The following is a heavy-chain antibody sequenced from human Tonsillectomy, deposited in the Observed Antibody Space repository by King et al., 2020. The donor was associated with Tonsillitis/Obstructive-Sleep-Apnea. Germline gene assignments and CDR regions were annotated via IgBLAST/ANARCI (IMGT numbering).Heavy chain of an antibody. CDR3: ARVLQFLEWLYLDP. V-gene: IGHV2-26*01. Sequence: VTLKESGPVLVKPTETLTLTCTVSGFSLSNARMGVSWIRQPPGKALEWLAHIFSNDEKSYSTSLKSRLTISKDTSKSQVVLTMTNMDPVDTATYYCARVLQFLEWLYLDPWGQGTLVTVSS. J-gene: IGHJ5*02. CDR1: GFSLSNARMG. CDR2: IFSNDEK. D-gene: IGHD3-3*01.